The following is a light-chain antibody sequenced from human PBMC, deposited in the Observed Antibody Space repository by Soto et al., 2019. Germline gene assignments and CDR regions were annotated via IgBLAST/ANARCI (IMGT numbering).Light chain of an antibody. CDR3: HQYENLPT. Sequence: DIQMTQSPSSLSASVGDRVTITCRASQGISSYLAWYQQKPGKAPKLLIYAASTLQSGVPSRFSGSGSGTDFTLTISSLQPEDIATYYCHQYENLPTFGQGTRLEIK. CDR2: AAS. J-gene: IGKJ5*01. V-gene: IGKV1-9*01. CDR1: QGISSY.